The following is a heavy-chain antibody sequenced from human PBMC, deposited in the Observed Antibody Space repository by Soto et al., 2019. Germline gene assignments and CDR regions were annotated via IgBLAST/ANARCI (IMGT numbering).Heavy chain of an antibody. CDR3: ARTGYSTGLYFYFDF. V-gene: IGHV1-3*01. CDR2: INAASGNT. J-gene: IGHJ4*02. D-gene: IGHD2-8*02. Sequence: ASVNVSCKASGYTFINYAIHWVRQAPGQGLEWMGLINAASGNTAYPQKFQDRVTITRDTSASTAYMDLSSLGSEDTAIYYCARTGYSTGLYFYFDFWGQGTLVTVSS. CDR1: GYTFINYA.